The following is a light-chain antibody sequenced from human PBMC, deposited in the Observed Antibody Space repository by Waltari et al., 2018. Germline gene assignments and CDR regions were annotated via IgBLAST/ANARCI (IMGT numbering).Light chain of an antibody. CDR1: SGITVGTYR. CDR2: YKSDSDK. Sequence: QAALTQPSSLSASPGASASLTCTLPSGITVGTYRIYWYQQKTGSPPQSVLNYKSDSDKEQGAGVSSRFSGSKASSAIAGILFISELQSEDEADYWDSSGYVFGTGTKVTVL. CDR3: SSGYV. J-gene: IGLJ1*01. V-gene: IGLV5-45*03.